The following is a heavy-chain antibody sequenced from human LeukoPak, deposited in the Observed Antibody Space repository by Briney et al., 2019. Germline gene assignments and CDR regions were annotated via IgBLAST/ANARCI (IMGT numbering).Heavy chain of an antibody. CDR2: ISGSGGST. J-gene: IGHJ3*02. D-gene: IGHD3-22*01. CDR3: AKDMSYYDSSGYYYLDAFDI. Sequence: PGGSLRLSCAASGFTFSSYAMSWVRQAPGKGLEWVSAISGSGGSTYYADSVKGRFTISRDNSKNTLYLQMNSLRAADTAVYYCAKDMSYYDSSGYYYLDAFDIWGQGTMVTVSS. V-gene: IGHV3-23*01. CDR1: GFTFSSYA.